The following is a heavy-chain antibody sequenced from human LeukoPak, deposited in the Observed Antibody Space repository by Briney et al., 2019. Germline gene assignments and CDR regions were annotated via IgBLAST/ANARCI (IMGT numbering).Heavy chain of an antibody. D-gene: IGHD3-10*01. CDR2: FYSGGST. J-gene: IGHJ4*02. CDR1: GFTVSSNY. V-gene: IGHV3-66*01. CDR3: ARAPGVVRGVPYYYFDY. Sequence: GGSLRLPCAASGFTVSSNYMSWVRQTPGKGLEWVSVFYSGGSTYYADSVKGRFTISRDNSKNTLYLQMNSLRAEDTAVYYCARAPGVVRGVPYYYFDYWGQGTLVTVSS.